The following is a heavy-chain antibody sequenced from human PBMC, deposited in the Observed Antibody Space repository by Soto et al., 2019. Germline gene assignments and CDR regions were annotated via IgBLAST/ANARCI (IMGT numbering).Heavy chain of an antibody. Sequence: LXLXCAASGFTFSSXGMHWVPHAPGKGLEWVAVISYEGSNKYYADSVKGRFTISRDNSNNTLYLQMNRLRAEDTAVYYCAKDLPGRNSSSWFVYYYYYGMDVWGQGTTVTVS. CDR2: ISYEGSNK. CDR3: AKDLPGRNSSSWFVYYYYYGMDV. D-gene: IGHD6-13*01. CDR1: GFTFSSXG. V-gene: IGHV3-30*18. J-gene: IGHJ6*02.